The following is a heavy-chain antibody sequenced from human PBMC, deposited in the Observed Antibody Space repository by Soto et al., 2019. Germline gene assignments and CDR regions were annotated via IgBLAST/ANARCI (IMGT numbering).Heavy chain of an antibody. CDR2: ISSSSSTI. Sequence: HPGGSLRLSCAASGFTFSSYSMNWVRQAPGKGLEWVSYISSSSSTIYYADSVKGRFTISRDNAKNSLYLQMNSLRDEDTAVYYCARDRGYSGYDPLAYFDYWGQGTLVTVSS. V-gene: IGHV3-48*02. D-gene: IGHD5-12*01. J-gene: IGHJ4*02. CDR1: GFTFSSYS. CDR3: ARDRGYSGYDPLAYFDY.